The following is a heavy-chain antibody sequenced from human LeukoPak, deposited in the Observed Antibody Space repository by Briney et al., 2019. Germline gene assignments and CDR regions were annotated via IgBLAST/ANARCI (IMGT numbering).Heavy chain of an antibody. D-gene: IGHD2-15*01. V-gene: IGHV4-59*12. CDR1: GGSISSYY. CDR2: IYYSGST. Sequence: PSETLSLTCTVSGGSISSYYWSWIRQPPGKGLEWIGYIYYSGSTNYNPSLKSRVTISVDTSKNQFSLKLSSVTAADTAVYYCAREGYCSGGSCYGEYWGQGTLVTVSS. J-gene: IGHJ4*02. CDR3: AREGYCSGGSCYGEY.